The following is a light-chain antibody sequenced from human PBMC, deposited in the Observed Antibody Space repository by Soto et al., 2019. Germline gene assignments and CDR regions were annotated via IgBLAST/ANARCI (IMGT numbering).Light chain of an antibody. CDR3: QQYNNWPLT. CDR1: QSVSSN. CDR2: GAS. J-gene: IGKJ4*01. V-gene: IGKV3D-15*01. Sequence: EIVMTQSPATLSVSPGERATFFCRASQSVSSNLAWYQQKPGQAPRLLIYGASTRATGIPARFSGSGSGTEFILTISSLQSEDFAVYYCQQYNNWPLTFGVGTKVEIK.